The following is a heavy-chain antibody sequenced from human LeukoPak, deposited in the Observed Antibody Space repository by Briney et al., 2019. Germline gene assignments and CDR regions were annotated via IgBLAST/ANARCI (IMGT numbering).Heavy chain of an antibody. V-gene: IGHV4-38-2*02. J-gene: IGHJ4*02. CDR2: IYHSGST. D-gene: IGHD3-16*01. Sequence: PSETLSLTCTVSGYSISSGYYWGWIRQPPGKGLEWIGSIYHSGSTYYNPSLKSRVTISVDTSKNQFSLKLSSVTAADTAVYYCARERGKLLDWGQGTLVTVSS. CDR1: GYSISSGYY. CDR3: ARERGKLLD.